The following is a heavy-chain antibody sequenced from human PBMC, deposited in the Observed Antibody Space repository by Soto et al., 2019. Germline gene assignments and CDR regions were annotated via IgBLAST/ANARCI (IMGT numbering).Heavy chain of an antibody. J-gene: IGHJ4*02. CDR2: IIPIFGTA. CDR3: ARPVSSADCISTSCYVGEVFDY. CDR1: GGTFSSYA. Sequence: QVQLVRSGAEVKKPGSSVKVSCKASGGTFSSYAISWVRQAPGQGLEWMGGIIPIFGTANYAQKFQGRVTITADESTSTAYMELSSLRSEDTAVYYCARPVSSADCISTSCYVGEVFDYWGQGTLVTVSS. D-gene: IGHD2-2*01. V-gene: IGHV1-69*12.